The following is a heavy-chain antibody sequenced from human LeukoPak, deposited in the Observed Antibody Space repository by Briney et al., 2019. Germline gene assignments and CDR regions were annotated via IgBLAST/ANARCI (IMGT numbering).Heavy chain of an antibody. D-gene: IGHD6-13*01. CDR1: GGSISSYY. V-gene: IGHV4-4*07. CDR2: IYTSGST. Sequence: SETLSLTCTVSGGSISSYYWSWIRQPAGKGLEWIGRIYTSGSTNYNPSLKSRVTMSVDTSKNQFSLKLSSVTAADTAVYYCARLWSSSWYEYYGMDVWGQGTTVTVSS. J-gene: IGHJ6*02. CDR3: ARLWSSSWYEYYGMDV.